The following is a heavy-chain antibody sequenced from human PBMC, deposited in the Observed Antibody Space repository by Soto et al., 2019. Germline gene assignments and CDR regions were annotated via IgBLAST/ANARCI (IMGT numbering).Heavy chain of an antibody. V-gene: IGHV4-34*01. CDR3: ARGGYSGSYSSFDY. CDR1: GGSFSGYY. D-gene: IGHD1-26*01. CDR2: INHSGST. J-gene: IGHJ4*02. Sequence: SETLSLTCAVYGGSFSGYYWSWIRQPPGKGLEWIGEINHSGSTNYSPSLKSRVTISVDTSKNQFSLKLSSVTAADTAVYYCARGGYSGSYSSFDYWGQGTLVTVSS.